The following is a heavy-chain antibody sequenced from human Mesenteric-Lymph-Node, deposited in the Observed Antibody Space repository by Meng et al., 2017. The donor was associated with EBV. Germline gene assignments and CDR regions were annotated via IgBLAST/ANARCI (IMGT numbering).Heavy chain of an antibody. V-gene: IGHV3-33*01. CDR2: IWDDGSNT. Sequence: QVQLVESGGGVVPPGWSLRRSCAASGFTFSRDGMHWVRQAPCKGLEWVGVIWDDGSNTEFADSVKGRFTISRDNSKNTLFLQMNSLRAEDTAMYYCASGYYYDSSGFPFEYWGQGTLVTVSS. CDR3: ASGYYYDSSGFPFEY. CDR1: GFTFSRDG. J-gene: IGHJ4*02. D-gene: IGHD3-22*01.